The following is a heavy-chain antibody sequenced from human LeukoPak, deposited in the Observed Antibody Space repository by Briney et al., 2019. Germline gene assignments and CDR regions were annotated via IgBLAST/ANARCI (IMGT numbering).Heavy chain of an antibody. D-gene: IGHD3-10*01. CDR2: INHSGST. CDR1: GGSFSGYY. J-gene: IGHJ4*02. Sequence: SETLSLTCAVYGGSFSGYYWSWIRQPPGKGLEWIGEINHSGSTNYNPSLKSRVTISVDTSKNQFSLKLSSVTAADTAVYYCASWEVVRGVLKQWGQGTLVTVSS. CDR3: ASWEVVRGVLKQ. V-gene: IGHV4-34*01.